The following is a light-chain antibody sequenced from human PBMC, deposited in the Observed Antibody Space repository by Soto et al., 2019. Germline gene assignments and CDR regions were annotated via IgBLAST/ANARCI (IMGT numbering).Light chain of an antibody. CDR2: GAS. CDR3: QQYGSSPRT. Sequence: EIVLTQSPGTLSFSAGERVTLSCRASQSVSNSYVAWYQQKPGQAPRLLIYGASSRATGIPDRFSGSGSGDDFTLTISRLEPEDFAVYYCQQYGSSPRTFGQGTKVEIK. CDR1: QSVSNSY. J-gene: IGKJ1*01. V-gene: IGKV3-20*01.